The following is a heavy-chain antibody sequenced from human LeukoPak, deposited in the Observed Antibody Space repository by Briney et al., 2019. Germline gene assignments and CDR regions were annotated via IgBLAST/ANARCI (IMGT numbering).Heavy chain of an antibody. CDR2: ISYDGSNK. Sequence: GGSPRLSCAASGFTFSSYGMHWVRQAPGKGLEWVAVISYDGSNKYYADSVKGRFTISRDNSKNTLYLQMSSLRAEDTAVYYCAKDPGVVAVAGYYWGQGTLVTVSS. J-gene: IGHJ4*02. D-gene: IGHD6-19*01. CDR1: GFTFSSYG. CDR3: AKDPGVVAVAGYY. V-gene: IGHV3-30*18.